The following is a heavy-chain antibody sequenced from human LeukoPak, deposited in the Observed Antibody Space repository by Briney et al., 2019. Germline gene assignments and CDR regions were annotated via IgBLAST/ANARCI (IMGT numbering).Heavy chain of an antibody. D-gene: IGHD6-13*01. Sequence: SETLSLTCAVSGGSFSGYYWSWIRQPPGKGLEWIGEINHSGSTNYNPSLKSRVTISVDTSKNQFSLKLSSVTAADTAVYYCARVGGSWYSHLDYWGQGTLATVSS. CDR1: GGSFSGYY. CDR3: ARVGGSWYSHLDY. V-gene: IGHV4-34*01. CDR2: INHSGST. J-gene: IGHJ4*02.